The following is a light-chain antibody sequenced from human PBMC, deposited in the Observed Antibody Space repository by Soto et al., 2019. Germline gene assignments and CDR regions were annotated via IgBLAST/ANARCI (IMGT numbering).Light chain of an antibody. Sequence: QSALTQPASVSGPLGQSITISCTGTSSDVGGYNYVSWYQQHPGKDPKVVIFEVTKRPSGVSSRFSGSKSGNTASLTVSGLQAEDEGDYYCSSYTSSSTVLFGGGTKVTVL. J-gene: IGLJ2*01. CDR3: SSYTSSSTVL. CDR1: SSDVGGYNY. V-gene: IGLV2-14*01. CDR2: EVT.